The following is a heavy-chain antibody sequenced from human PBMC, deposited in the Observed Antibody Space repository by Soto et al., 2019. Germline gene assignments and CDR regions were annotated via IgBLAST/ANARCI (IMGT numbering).Heavy chain of an antibody. CDR3: VSPYNFYFMDV. Sequence: SETLSLTCTVSGGSISSSSFYWGWVRQPPGKGLEWIGSVSHRGSTYYNPSLTSRVTISVDTSKNHFSLKLNSVNAADTAVYYCVSPYNFYFMDVWGKGTPVTVSS. J-gene: IGHJ6*03. D-gene: IGHD3-16*01. CDR2: VSHRGST. V-gene: IGHV4-39*02. CDR1: GGSISSSSFY.